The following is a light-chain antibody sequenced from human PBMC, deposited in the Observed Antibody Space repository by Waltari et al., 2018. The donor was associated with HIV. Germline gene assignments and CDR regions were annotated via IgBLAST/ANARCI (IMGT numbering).Light chain of an antibody. V-gene: IGKV1-5*03. J-gene: IGKJ1*01. CDR3: QQYNSYSLWT. CDR2: MAS. CDR1: QSISSW. Sequence: GDRVPITCRATQSISSWLAWFQQKPGKAPKLLIYMASSLESGVPSRFSGSGSGTEFTLTISSLQPDDFATYYCQQYNSYSLWTFGQGTKVEIK.